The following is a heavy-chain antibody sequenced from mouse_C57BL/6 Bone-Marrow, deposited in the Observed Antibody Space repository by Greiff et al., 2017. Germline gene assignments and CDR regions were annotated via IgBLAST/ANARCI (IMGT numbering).Heavy chain of an antibody. J-gene: IGHJ1*03. CDR1: GYSFSDYG. CDR2: ISSGNSPI. D-gene: IGHD2-5*01. V-gene: IGHV5-17*01. Sequence: EVQGVASGGGLVTPGGSLKLSCAVSGYSFSDYGMHWVRQATEKGLVWVAYISSGNSPIYYADTVKARFTISRYNAKITLFLHITSLRSEDTAMYYCARTYSSNWDFDVWGTGTTVTVSS. CDR3: ARTYSSNWDFDV.